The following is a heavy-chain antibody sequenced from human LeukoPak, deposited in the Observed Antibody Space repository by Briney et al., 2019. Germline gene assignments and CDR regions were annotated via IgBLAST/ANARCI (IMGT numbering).Heavy chain of an antibody. CDR2: ITIGGTT. D-gene: IGHD2-21*01. Sequence: GGSLRLSCAASGFTFSSYAMSWVRQAPGKGLEWVSTITIGGTTYHADSVKGRFTISRDNSKNTLYLQMNSLRPEDTAVYSCAKGGFPPKFYGIDLWGHGTTVTVAS. J-gene: IGHJ6*02. CDR3: AKGGFPPKFYGIDL. CDR1: GFTFSSYA. V-gene: IGHV3-23*01.